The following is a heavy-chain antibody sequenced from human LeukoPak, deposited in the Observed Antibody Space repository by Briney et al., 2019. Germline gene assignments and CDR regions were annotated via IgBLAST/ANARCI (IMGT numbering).Heavy chain of an antibody. CDR1: GGFISSGGYS. CDR2: IYHSGST. CDR3: ARGITMVRGVDFDWFDP. D-gene: IGHD3-10*01. V-gene: IGHV4-30-2*01. J-gene: IGHJ5*02. Sequence: PSQTLSLTCAVSGGFISSGGYSWSWIRQPPGKGLEWIGYIYHSGSTYYNPSLKSRVTISVDRFKNQFSLKLSSVTAADTAVYYCARGITMVRGVDFDWFDPWGQGTLVTVSS.